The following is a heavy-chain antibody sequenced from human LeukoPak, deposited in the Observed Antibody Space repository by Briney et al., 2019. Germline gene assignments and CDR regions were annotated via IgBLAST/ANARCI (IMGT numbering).Heavy chain of an antibody. D-gene: IGHD2-15*01. CDR1: GFTVSSNY. Sequence: GGSLRLSCAASGFTVSSNYMSWVRQAPGKGLEWVSVIYSGGSTYYADSVKDRFTISRDNSKNTLYLQMNSLRAEDTAVYYCARWRYCSGGSCYGGGDWGQGTLVTVSS. CDR3: ARWRYCSGGSCYGGGD. CDR2: IYSGGST. V-gene: IGHV3-66*01. J-gene: IGHJ4*02.